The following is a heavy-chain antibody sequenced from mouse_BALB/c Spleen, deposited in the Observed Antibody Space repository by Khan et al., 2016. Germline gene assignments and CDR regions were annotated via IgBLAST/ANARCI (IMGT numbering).Heavy chain of an antibody. J-gene: IGHJ2*01. Sequence: QVQLQQSGAELARPGASVKMSCKASGYIFTRYTMQWVKQRPGQGLEWIGYINPSSGYTDYNQKFKDKATLTADKSSSTAYMQLSSLTSEDSAVYYCARERAVVANLGYWRKGTTLTVSS. CDR1: GYIFTRYT. CDR2: INPSSGYT. V-gene: IGHV1-4*01. CDR3: ARERAVVANLGY.